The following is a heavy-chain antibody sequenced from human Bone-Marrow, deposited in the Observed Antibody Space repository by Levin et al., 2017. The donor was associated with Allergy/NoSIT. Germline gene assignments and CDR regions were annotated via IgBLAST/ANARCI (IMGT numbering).Heavy chain of an antibody. D-gene: IGHD6-6*01. CDR2: ISAYNGNT. V-gene: IGHV1-18*01. Sequence: GGSLRLSCKASGYTFTNYGISWVRQAPGQGLEWMGWISAYNGNTNYAQNLHDRVTMTTDTSTSTAYMELRSLRSDDTAVYYCARDRSSSSHWGQGTLITVSS. J-gene: IGHJ4*02. CDR1: GYTFTNYG. CDR3: ARDRSSSSH.